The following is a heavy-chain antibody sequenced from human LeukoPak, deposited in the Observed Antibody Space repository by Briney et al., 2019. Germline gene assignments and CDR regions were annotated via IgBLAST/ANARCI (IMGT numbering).Heavy chain of an antibody. D-gene: IGHD5-18*01. V-gene: IGHV3-20*04. J-gene: IGHJ4*02. Sequence: GGSLRLSCAASGFTFDDYGMSWVRQAPGKGLEWVSGINWNGGSTGYADSVKGRFTISRDNAKNSLYLQMNSLRAEDTALYYCAKDTLIRYSYGTGFDYWGQGTLVTVSS. CDR2: INWNGGST. CDR3: AKDTLIRYSYGTGFDY. CDR1: GFTFDDYG.